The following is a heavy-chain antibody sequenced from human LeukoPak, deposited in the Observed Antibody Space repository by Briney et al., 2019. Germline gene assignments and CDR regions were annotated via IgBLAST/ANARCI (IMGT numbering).Heavy chain of an antibody. J-gene: IGHJ4*02. V-gene: IGHV3-48*01. CDR2: ISSSSSTI. CDR3: ARDRPLRFLEWLIFDY. Sequence: GGSLRLSRAASGFTVSSNYMSWVRQAPGKGLEWVSYISSSSSTIYYADSVKGRFTISRDNAKNSLYLQMNSLRAEDTAVYYCARDRPLRFLEWLIFDYWGQGTLVTVSS. D-gene: IGHD3-3*01. CDR1: GFTVSSNY.